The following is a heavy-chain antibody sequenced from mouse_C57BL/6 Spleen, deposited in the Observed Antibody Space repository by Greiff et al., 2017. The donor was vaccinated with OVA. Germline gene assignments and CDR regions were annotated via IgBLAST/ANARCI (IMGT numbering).Heavy chain of an antibody. CDR3: ARGDYYGSSSPYAMDY. J-gene: IGHJ4*01. Sequence: VQLQQSGAELVKPGASVKLSCKASGYTFTSYWMHWVKQRPGQGLEWIGMIHPNSGSTNYNEKFKSKATLTVDKSSSTAYMQLSSLTSEDSAVYYCARGDYYGSSSPYAMDYWGQGTSVTVSS. CDR1: GYTFTSYW. V-gene: IGHV1-64*01. CDR2: IHPNSGST. D-gene: IGHD1-1*01.